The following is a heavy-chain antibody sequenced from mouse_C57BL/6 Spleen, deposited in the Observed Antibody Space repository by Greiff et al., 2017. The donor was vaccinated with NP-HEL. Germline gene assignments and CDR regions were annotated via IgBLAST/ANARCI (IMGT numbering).Heavy chain of an antibody. Sequence: VQLQQSGPELVKPGASVKISCKASGYSFTSYYIHWVKQRPGQGLEWIGWIYPGSGNTKYNEKFKGKATLTADTSSSTAYMQLSSLTSEDSAVYYCARHYYYGSSYGYFDVWGTGTTVTVSS. D-gene: IGHD1-1*01. V-gene: IGHV1-66*01. CDR3: ARHYYYGSSYGYFDV. J-gene: IGHJ1*03. CDR1: GYSFTSYY. CDR2: IYPGSGNT.